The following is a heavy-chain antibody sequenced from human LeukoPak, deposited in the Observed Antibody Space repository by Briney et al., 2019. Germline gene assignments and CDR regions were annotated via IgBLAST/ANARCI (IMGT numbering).Heavy chain of an antibody. Sequence: GASVKVSCKASGGTFSSYAISWVRQAPGQGLEWMGRIIPILGIANYAQKFQGRVTITADKSTSTAYMELSSLRSEDTAVYYCARVEQEQLESFDPWGQGTLVTVSS. CDR1: GGTFSSYA. J-gene: IGHJ5*02. CDR2: IIPILGIA. CDR3: ARVEQEQLESFDP. D-gene: IGHD6-6*01. V-gene: IGHV1-69*04.